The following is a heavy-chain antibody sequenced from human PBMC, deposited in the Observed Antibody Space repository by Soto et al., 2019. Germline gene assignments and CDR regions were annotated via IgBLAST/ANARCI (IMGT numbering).Heavy chain of an antibody. CDR2: INHSGST. J-gene: IGHJ5*02. Sequence: SSETLSLTCAVYGGSFSGYYWSWIRQPLGKGLEWIGEINHSGSTNYNPSLKSRVTISVDTSKNQFSLKLSSVTAADTAVYYCARRRQDQYDFCSGYLAGWFDPWGQGTLVTVSS. V-gene: IGHV4-34*01. D-gene: IGHD3-3*01. CDR3: ARRRQDQYDFCSGYLAGWFDP. CDR1: GGSFSGYY.